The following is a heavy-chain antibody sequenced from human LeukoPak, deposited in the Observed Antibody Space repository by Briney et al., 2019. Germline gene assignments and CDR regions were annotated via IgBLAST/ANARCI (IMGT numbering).Heavy chain of an antibody. Sequence: SETLSLTCTVSGGAINSYYWNWIRQPPGKGLEWIGYIYYSGSTKYNPSLKSRVIISVDTSKNQFSLELTSATAADTAVYYCARSQQLVWDHYYYGMDVWGQGTTVTVSS. CDR1: GGAINSYY. CDR3: ARSQQLVWDHYYYGMDV. CDR2: IYYSGST. V-gene: IGHV4-59*01. J-gene: IGHJ6*02. D-gene: IGHD6-13*01.